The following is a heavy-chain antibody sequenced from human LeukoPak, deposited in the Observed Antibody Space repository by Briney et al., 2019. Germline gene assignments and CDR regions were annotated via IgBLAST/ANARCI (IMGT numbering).Heavy chain of an antibody. CDR2: ISKSGSTI. CDR1: GFTFSSYA. CDR3: ARDRNYGAYFDY. D-gene: IGHD3-10*01. J-gene: IGHJ4*02. Sequence: TGGSLRLSCAASGFTFSSYAMSWVRQAPGKGLEWVSYISKSGSTIYYADSVKGRFTISRDNAKNTLHLQMNSLRAEDTAVYYCARDRNYGAYFDYWGQGTLVTVSS. V-gene: IGHV3-48*04.